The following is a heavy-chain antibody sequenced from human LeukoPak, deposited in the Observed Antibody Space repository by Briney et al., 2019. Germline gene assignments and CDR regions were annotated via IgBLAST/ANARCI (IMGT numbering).Heavy chain of an antibody. D-gene: IGHD3-10*01. V-gene: IGHV3-74*01. Sequence: GGSLRLSCAASGFTFSNYWIYWVRQVPGKGLVWVSRISPDGKDTSHADSVKGRFTISRDNAKNTLYLQMNSLRAEGTAVYYCARALGTMVRGVYFDYWGQGTLVTVSS. CDR1: GFTFSNYW. CDR3: ARALGTMVRGVYFDY. CDR2: ISPDGKDT. J-gene: IGHJ4*02.